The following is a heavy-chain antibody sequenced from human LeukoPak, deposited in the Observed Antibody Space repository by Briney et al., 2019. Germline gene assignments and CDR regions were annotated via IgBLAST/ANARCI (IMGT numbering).Heavy chain of an antibody. V-gene: IGHV3-7*01. CDR2: IKQDGSEK. D-gene: IGHD2-2*01. Sequence: GGSLRLSCAASGFTFSSYWMSWVRQAPGKGLEWVANIKQDGSEKYYVDSVKGRFTISRDNAKNSLYLQMNSLRAEDTAVYYCARSGPDIVVVPAASLDYYYYGMDVWGQGTTVTVSS. CDR1: GFTFSSYW. CDR3: ARSGPDIVVVPAASLDYYYYGMDV. J-gene: IGHJ6*02.